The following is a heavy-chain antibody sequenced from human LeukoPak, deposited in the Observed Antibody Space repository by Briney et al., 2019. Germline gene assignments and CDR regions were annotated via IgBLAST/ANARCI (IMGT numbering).Heavy chain of an antibody. CDR3: VKMAAADADPS. CDR1: GFTFSSYG. V-gene: IGHV3-23*01. D-gene: IGHD2-15*01. CDR2: ISTSGFGT. Sequence: GGSLRLSCAASGFTFSSYGMSWVRQAPGKGLAWVSRISTSGFGTDYADSVKGRFTTSRDNSKNMLHLQLNSLRAEDTAVYYCVKMAAADADPSWGQGTPVTVSS. J-gene: IGHJ4*02.